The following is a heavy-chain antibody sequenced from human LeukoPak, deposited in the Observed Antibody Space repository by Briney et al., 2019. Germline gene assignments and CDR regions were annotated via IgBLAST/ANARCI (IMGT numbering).Heavy chain of an antibody. Sequence: ASVKVSCKASGYTFTSYGISWVRQAPGQGREWMGWINPNSGVTNYAQEFQGRVTMTRDTSINTAYMELSRLRSDDTAVYYCARDRVYAGCHGLSCDDAFDIWGQGTMVTVSS. V-gene: IGHV1-2*02. CDR2: INPNSGVT. D-gene: IGHD2-8*01. J-gene: IGHJ3*02. CDR1: GYTFTSYG. CDR3: ARDRVYAGCHGLSCDDAFDI.